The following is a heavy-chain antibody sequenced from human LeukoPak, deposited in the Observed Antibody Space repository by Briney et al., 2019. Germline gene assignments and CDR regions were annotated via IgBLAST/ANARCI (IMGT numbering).Heavy chain of an antibody. CDR1: GFTVSSNY. V-gene: IGHV3-53*01. J-gene: IGHJ3*02. D-gene: IGHD3-3*01. CDR2: IYSGGST. CDR3: ARGRGTIFGVHDAFDI. Sequence: GGSLRLSCAASGFTVSSNYMSWVRQAPGKGLEWVSVIYSGGSTYYADSVKGRFTISRDNSKNTLYLQMNSLRAEDTAVYYCARGRGTIFGVHDAFDIWGQGTMVTVSS.